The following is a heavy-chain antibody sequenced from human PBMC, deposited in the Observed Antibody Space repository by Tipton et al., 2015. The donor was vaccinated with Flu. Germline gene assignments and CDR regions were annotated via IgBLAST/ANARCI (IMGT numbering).Heavy chain of an antibody. V-gene: IGHV4-4*02. D-gene: IGHD1-26*01. Sequence: TLSLTCAVSGASISSNNWWSWVRQHPGGRLEWIGEVYHGGITNYDTSLKSRVFISMDRSQNQFSLHLNSVTAADTAVYYCSSNRGSGSYFDSWGRGIPVTVSS. CDR2: VYHGGIT. CDR3: SSNRGSGSYFDS. CDR1: GASISSNNW. J-gene: IGHJ4*02.